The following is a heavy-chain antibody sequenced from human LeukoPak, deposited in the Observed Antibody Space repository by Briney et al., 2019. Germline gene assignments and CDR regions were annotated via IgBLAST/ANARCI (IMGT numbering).Heavy chain of an antibody. Sequence: GGSLRLSCEASGFTFSSLWMSWVRQTPGRGPEWVANINQDGGTTYYVASVKGRFTISRDNAKNSLSLQMSSLRAEDTAVYYCTKDRQGPNQYHMDVWGKGTTVTVSS. CDR1: GFTFSSLW. CDR3: TKDRQGPNQYHMDV. CDR2: INQDGGTT. V-gene: IGHV3-7*01. J-gene: IGHJ6*03.